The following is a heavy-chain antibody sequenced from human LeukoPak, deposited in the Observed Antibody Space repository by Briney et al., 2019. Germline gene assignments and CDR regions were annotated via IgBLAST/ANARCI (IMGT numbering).Heavy chain of an antibody. CDR2: IWYDGSNK. V-gene: IGHV3-33*01. D-gene: IGHD2-15*01. CDR1: GFTFSSYG. J-gene: IGHJ4*02. CDR3: AREHYCSGGSCYGGTFDY. Sequence: GGSLRLSCAASGFTFSSYGMPWVRQAPGKGLEWEAVIWYDGSNKYYADSVKGRFTISRDNSKNTLYLQMNSLRAEDTAVYYCAREHYCSGGSCYGGTFDYWGQGTLVTVSS.